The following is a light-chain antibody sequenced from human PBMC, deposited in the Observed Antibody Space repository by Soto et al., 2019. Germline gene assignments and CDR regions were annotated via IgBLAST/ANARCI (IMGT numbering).Light chain of an antibody. CDR3: CSYAGSYTWV. V-gene: IGLV2-11*01. J-gene: IGLJ3*02. CDR2: DVS. Sequence: QSALTQPASVSGSPGQSITISCTGTSGDVGPYNFVSWYQQHPGKVPKLIIYDVSKRPSGVPDRFSGSKSGNTASLTISGLQAEDEADYYCCSYAGSYTWVFGGGTKLTVL. CDR1: SGDVGPYNF.